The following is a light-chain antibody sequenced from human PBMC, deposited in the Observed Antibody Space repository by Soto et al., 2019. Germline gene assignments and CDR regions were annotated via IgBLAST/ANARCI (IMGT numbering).Light chain of an antibody. CDR2: RVS. V-gene: IGKV2-30*01. J-gene: IGKJ1*01. CDR1: QSLVYTDGDTH. CDR3: MQEAHWPWT. Sequence: DVVLTQSPLSLPVSLGQPASLSCRSSQSLVYTDGDTHLTWFQQRPGQPPRRLIYRVSKRDSGVPDRFSGSGSGTDFTLKISRVEAEDAGIYYCMQEAHWPWTFGQGTKVDIK.